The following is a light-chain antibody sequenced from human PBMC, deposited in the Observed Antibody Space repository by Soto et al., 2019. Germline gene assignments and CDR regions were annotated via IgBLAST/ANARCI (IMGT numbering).Light chain of an antibody. Sequence: DIQMTQSPSTLSGSVGDRVTITCRASQTISSWLAWYQQKPGKAPKLLIYKESTLKSGVPSRFSGSGSGTEFTLTISSLQLDDFATYYCQHYNSYSEAFGQGTKVDIK. CDR3: QHYNSYSEA. CDR2: KES. CDR1: QTISSW. V-gene: IGKV1-5*03. J-gene: IGKJ1*01.